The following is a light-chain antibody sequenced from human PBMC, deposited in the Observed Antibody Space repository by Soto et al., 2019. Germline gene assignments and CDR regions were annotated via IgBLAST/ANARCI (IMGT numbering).Light chain of an antibody. CDR2: GAS. Sequence: EIVLTQSPGTLSLSPGERATLSCRASQSVSSSYLAWYQQKPGQAPRLLIYGASSRANGIPDRFSGSGSETDFTLTISRLEPEDFAVYYCQQYGNSPRTFGQGTKLEIK. V-gene: IGKV3-20*01. CDR1: QSVSSSY. J-gene: IGKJ2*02. CDR3: QQYGNSPRT.